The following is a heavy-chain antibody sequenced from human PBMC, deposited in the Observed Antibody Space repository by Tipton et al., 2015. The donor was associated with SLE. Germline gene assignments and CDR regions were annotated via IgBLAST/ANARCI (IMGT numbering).Heavy chain of an antibody. D-gene: IGHD6-6*01. Sequence: TLSLTCTVSGGSISSSSYYWGWIRQPPGKGREWIGSIYYSGSTYYNPSLKSRVTISVDTSKNQFSLKLSSVTAADTAVYYCARHPPASIAARLDWYFDLWGRGTLVTVSS. V-gene: IGHV4-39*07. CDR3: ARHPPASIAARLDWYFDL. CDR2: IYYSGST. J-gene: IGHJ2*01. CDR1: GGSISSSSYY.